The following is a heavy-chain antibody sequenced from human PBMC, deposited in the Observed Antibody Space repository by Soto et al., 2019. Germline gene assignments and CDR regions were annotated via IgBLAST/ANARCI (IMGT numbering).Heavy chain of an antibody. Sequence: QVQLVESGGGVVQPGRSLRLSCAASGFTFSTYGMHWVRQAPGKGLEWVAVISYDGSNKYYADSVKGRFSISRDNSKNTLYLQMNSLRAEDTAVYYCAKILGYCSSSSCSKDYYYYYGMDVWGQGTTVTVSS. D-gene: IGHD2-2*01. J-gene: IGHJ6*02. CDR3: AKILGYCSSSSCSKDYYYYYGMDV. CDR1: GFTFSTYG. CDR2: ISYDGSNK. V-gene: IGHV3-30*18.